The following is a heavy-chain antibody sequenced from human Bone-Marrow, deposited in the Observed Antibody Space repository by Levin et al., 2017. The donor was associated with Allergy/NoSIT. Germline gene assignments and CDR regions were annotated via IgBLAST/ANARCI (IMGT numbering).Heavy chain of an antibody. CDR2: INASGGST. J-gene: IGHJ3*02. Sequence: ASVKVSCKASGFTFTNYYMHWVRQAPGQGLEWMGIINASGGSTSYAQKFQGRVTMTRDTSTSTVYMDLSSLRSEDTAVYYCVSWPGSYAFDIWGQGTMVTVSS. D-gene: IGHD3-10*01. CDR1: GFTFTNYY. CDR3: VSWPGSYAFDI. V-gene: IGHV1-46*03.